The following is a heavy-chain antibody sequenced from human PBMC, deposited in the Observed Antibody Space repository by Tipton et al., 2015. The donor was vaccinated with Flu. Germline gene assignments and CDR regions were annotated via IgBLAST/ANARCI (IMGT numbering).Heavy chain of an antibody. V-gene: IGHV4-31*03. D-gene: IGHD6-6*01. CDR1: GGSISSGGYY. CDR2: IYYSGST. Sequence: TLSLTCTVSGGSISSGGYYWSWIRQHPGKGLECIGYIYYSGSTYYNPSLKSRVTLSVDTSKNQFSLKLSSVTAADTAVYYCATYQWAYSSSSVLEINDSFDIWGQGTMVAASS. CDR3: ATYQWAYSSSSVLEINDSFDI. J-gene: IGHJ3*02.